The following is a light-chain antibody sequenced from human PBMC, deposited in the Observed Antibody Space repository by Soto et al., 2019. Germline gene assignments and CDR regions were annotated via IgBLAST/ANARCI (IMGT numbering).Light chain of an antibody. CDR1: QSVSSSY. CDR3: HQYGSSPRT. Sequence: EIVLTQSPGTLSLSPGERATLSCRASQSVSSSYLAWYQQKPGQAPRLLIYGASSRATGIPDRFSGSGSGTDFTVTISRLEPEDFAVYYCHQYGSSPRTFGPGTKVDIK. J-gene: IGKJ3*01. CDR2: GAS. V-gene: IGKV3-20*01.